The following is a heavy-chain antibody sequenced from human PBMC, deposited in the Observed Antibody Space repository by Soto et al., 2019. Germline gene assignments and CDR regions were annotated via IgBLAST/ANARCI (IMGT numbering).Heavy chain of an antibody. CDR3: ARGGRGYSSAPRSYFDY. Sequence: QVQLVQSGSEVKKPGSSVKVSCKASGGSFSSNPISWVRQAPGQGLEWMAGIIPIFATVHYAQKFQGRVTITADESTSTAYMELTSLRAEDTAVYFCARGGRGYSSAPRSYFDYWCQGNLVTVS. D-gene: IGHD5-18*01. J-gene: IGHJ4*02. CDR2: IIPIFATV. V-gene: IGHV1-69*01. CDR1: GGSFSSNP.